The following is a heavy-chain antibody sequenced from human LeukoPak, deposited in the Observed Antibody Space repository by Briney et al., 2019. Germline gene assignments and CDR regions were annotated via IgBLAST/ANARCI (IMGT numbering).Heavy chain of an antibody. CDR1: GYTFTSYG. CDR3: ARVARQLRYFDWSRAPYDY. Sequence: ASVEVSCKASGYTFTSYGISWVRQAPGQGLEWMGWISAYNGNTNYAQKLQGRVTMTTDTSTSTAYMELRSLRSDDTAVYYCARVARQLRYFDWSRAPYDYWGQGTLVTVSS. J-gene: IGHJ4*02. CDR2: ISAYNGNT. V-gene: IGHV1-18*01. D-gene: IGHD3-9*01.